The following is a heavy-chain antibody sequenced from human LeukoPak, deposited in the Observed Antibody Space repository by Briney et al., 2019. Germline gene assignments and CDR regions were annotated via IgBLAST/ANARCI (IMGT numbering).Heavy chain of an antibody. V-gene: IGHV5-51*01. J-gene: IGHJ3*02. D-gene: IGHD3-16*01. CDR3: ARFPGGTHDAFDI. CDR2: IYPGDSDT. Sequence: GESLKISCKGPGYSFTSYWIGWVRQMPGKGLEWLGIIYPGDSDTRYSPSFQGQVTISADKSISTAYLQWSSLKASDTAMYYCARFPGGTHDAFDISRQGTMVTVSS. CDR1: GYSFTSYW.